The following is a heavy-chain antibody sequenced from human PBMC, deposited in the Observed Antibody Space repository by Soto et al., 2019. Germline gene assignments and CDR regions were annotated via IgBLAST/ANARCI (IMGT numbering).Heavy chain of an antibody. CDR1: GFTFENYA. CDR3: ARETGLGSGTDYYYGMDV. D-gene: IGHD3-10*01. J-gene: IGHJ6*02. V-gene: IGHV3-23*01. Sequence: GGSLRLSCVASGFTFENYAMSWVRQAPGKGLEWVSAISGSGGTTYYSDSVKGRFTISRDNSKNTVYLQMNSLRAEDTAVYYCARETGLGSGTDYYYGMDVWGQGTTVTVSS. CDR2: ISGSGGTT.